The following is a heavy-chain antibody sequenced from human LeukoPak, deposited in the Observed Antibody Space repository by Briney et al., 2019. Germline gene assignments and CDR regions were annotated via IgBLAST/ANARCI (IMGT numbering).Heavy chain of an antibody. CDR1: GFTFSSYE. V-gene: IGHV3-48*03. D-gene: IGHD1-26*01. J-gene: IGHJ6*03. CDR3: ARDGVGATTFRYYYYYYMDV. Sequence: GGSLRLSCAASGFTFSSYEMNWVRQAPGKGLEWVSYISSSGSTIYYADSVKGRFTISRDNAKNSLYPQMNSLRAEDTAVYYCARDGVGATTFRYYYYYYMDVWGKGTTVTVSS. CDR2: ISSSGSTI.